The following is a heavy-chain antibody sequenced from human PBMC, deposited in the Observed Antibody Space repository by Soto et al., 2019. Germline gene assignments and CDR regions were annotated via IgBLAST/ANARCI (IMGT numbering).Heavy chain of an antibody. J-gene: IGHJ1*01. Sequence: QVQLVESGGGVVQPGRSLRLSCAASGFTFSSYGMHWVRQAPGKGLEWVAVISYDGSNKYYADSVKGRFTISRDNSKNTLYLQRNSLRAEDTAVYYCAKAENQLIRCFQHWGQGTLVSVST. CDR1: GFTFSSYG. CDR2: ISYDGSNK. D-gene: IGHD2-2*01. CDR3: AKAENQLIRCFQH. V-gene: IGHV3-30*18.